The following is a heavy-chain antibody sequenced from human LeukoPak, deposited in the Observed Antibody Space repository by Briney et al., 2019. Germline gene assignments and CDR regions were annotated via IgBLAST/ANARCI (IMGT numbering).Heavy chain of an antibody. Sequence: GGSLRLSCAASGFTFSSYAMSWVRQAPGKGLEWVSAISGSGGSTYYADSVKGRFTISRDNSKDTLYLQMNSLRAEDTAVYYCARNFYDSSGYPRGAFDIWGQGTKVTVSS. CDR1: GFTFSSYA. J-gene: IGHJ3*02. V-gene: IGHV3-23*01. CDR2: ISGSGGST. D-gene: IGHD3-22*01. CDR3: ARNFYDSSGYPRGAFDI.